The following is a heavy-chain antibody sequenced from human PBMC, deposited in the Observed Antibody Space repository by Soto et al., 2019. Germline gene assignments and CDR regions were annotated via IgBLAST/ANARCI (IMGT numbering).Heavy chain of an antibody. D-gene: IGHD3-3*01. V-gene: IGHV3-21*01. Sequence: EVQLVESGGGLVKPGGSLRLSCVASGFTFDRYSMNWVRQAPGKGLEWLSFISFSSSYIFDADSVKGRFTISRDNAKNTLYQQMNNMCAEDTAVYYCARAVYYDFGSGYGMDVWGQGTTVTVSS. J-gene: IGHJ6*02. CDR2: ISFSSSYI. CDR3: ARAVYYDFGSGYGMDV. CDR1: GFTFDRYS.